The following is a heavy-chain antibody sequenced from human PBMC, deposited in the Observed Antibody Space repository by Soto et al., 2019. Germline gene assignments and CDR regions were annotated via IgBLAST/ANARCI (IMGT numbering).Heavy chain of an antibody. V-gene: IGHV1-8*01. J-gene: IGHJ3*02. CDR3: ARISRGGSGSYKDAFDI. Sequence: QVQLVQSGAEVKKPGASVKVSCKASGYTFTSYDINWVRQATGQGLEWMGWMNPNSGNTGYAQKFQGRVTMTRNTSISTAYMELSSLRSEDTAVYYCARISRGGSGSYKDAFDIWGQGPMVTVSS. D-gene: IGHD3-10*01. CDR1: GYTFTSYD. CDR2: MNPNSGNT.